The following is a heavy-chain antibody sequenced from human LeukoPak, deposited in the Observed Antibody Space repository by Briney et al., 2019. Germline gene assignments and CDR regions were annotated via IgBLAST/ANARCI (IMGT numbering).Heavy chain of an antibody. CDR2: ISYTGST. Sequence: SETLSLTCTVSGGSINTYYWSWIRQPPGQGLEWIGYISYTGSTNYNPSLKSRITISIDRSKSQFSLKLNSVTAADTAVYYCARDRIAAALFDYWGQGTLVTVSS. CDR3: ARDRIAAALFDY. D-gene: IGHD6-13*01. J-gene: IGHJ4*02. CDR1: GGSINTYY. V-gene: IGHV4-59*01.